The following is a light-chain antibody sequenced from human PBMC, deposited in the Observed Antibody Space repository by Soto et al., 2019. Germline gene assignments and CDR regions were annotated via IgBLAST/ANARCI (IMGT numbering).Light chain of an antibody. Sequence: QSALTQPPSASGSPGQSVTISCTGTSSDVGGYNFVSWYQQHPGKAPKLMIYEVSERPSGVPDRFSGSKTGNKASLTVSGLQAEDEADYCCSSYAGSNIVVFGGGTKEIVL. CDR3: SSYAGSNIVV. V-gene: IGLV2-8*01. CDR1: SSDVGGYNF. J-gene: IGLJ2*01. CDR2: EVS.